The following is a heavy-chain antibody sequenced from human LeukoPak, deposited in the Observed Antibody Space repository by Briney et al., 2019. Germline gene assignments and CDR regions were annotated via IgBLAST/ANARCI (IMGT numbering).Heavy chain of an antibody. CDR1: GFTFSSYA. Sequence: PGGSLRLSCPASGFTFSSYAMSWVRQAPGKGLEWVSAISGSGGSTYYADSVKGRFTISRDNSKNTLYLQMNSLRAEDTAVYYCAKDIVVVPAAIYSSSWYDYWGQGTLVTVSS. J-gene: IGHJ4*02. CDR3: AKDIVVVPAAIYSSSWYDY. V-gene: IGHV3-23*01. D-gene: IGHD2-2*01. CDR2: ISGSGGST.